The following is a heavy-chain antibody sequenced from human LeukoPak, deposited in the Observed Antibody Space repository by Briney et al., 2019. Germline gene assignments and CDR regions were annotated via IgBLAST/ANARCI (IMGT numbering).Heavy chain of an antibody. Sequence: GGSLRLSCAASGFTVSRNYMTWVRQAPGKGLEWVSVIYSGGNTYYAESVKGRFTVSRDNSNNTLYLQMSSLRAEDTAVYYCARVLRYCSGGNCYSGGLGYMDVWGKGTTVTISS. CDR1: GFTVSRNY. J-gene: IGHJ6*03. V-gene: IGHV3-53*01. CDR3: ARVLRYCSGGNCYSGGLGYMDV. D-gene: IGHD2-15*01. CDR2: IYSGGNT.